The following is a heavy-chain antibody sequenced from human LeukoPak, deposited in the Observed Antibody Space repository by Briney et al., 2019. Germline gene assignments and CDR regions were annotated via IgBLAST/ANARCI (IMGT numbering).Heavy chain of an antibody. D-gene: IGHD3-22*01. CDR3: AKDSTMIVVVIPDY. CDR2: ISGSGGST. CDR1: GFTFSNYN. Sequence: PGGSLRLSCAASGFTFSNYNMHWVRQAPGKGLEWVSAISGSGGSTYYADSVKGRFTISRDNSKNTLYLQMNSLRAEDTAVYYCAKDSTMIVVVIPDYWGQGTLVTVSS. V-gene: IGHV3-23*01. J-gene: IGHJ4*02.